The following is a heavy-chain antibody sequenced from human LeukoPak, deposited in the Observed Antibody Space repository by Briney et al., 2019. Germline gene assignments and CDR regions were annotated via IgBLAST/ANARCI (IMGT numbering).Heavy chain of an antibody. Sequence: GGSLRLSCAASEFTCSRYAMQRVRQTPRKGLVGGAILSYDDTNEYYADSVAGRFTISRDNSKNTLYLQMNSLRPDDTAVYYCARDRRDGNNLAFHFDYWGQGTLVTVSS. J-gene: IGHJ4*02. CDR3: ARDRRDGNNLAFHFDY. V-gene: IGHV3-30*04. CDR1: EFTCSRYA. CDR2: LSYDDTNE. D-gene: IGHD5-24*01.